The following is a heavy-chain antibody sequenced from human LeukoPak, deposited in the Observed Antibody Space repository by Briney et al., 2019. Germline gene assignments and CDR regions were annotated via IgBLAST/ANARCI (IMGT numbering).Heavy chain of an antibody. CDR3: ARRLKQDATKTFDY. CDR2: IKQDGSEK. J-gene: IGHJ4*02. Sequence: PGGSLRLSCAASGFTFSGYWMSWVRQAPGKGLEWVANIKQDGSEKYYVGSVKGRFTISRDNAKNSLDLQMNSLRAEDTAVYYCARRLKQDATKTFDYWGQGTLVTVSS. D-gene: IGHD5-12*01. CDR1: GFTFSGYW. V-gene: IGHV3-7*01.